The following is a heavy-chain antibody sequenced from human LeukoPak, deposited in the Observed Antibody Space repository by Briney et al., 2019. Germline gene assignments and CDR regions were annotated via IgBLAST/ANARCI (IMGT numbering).Heavy chain of an antibody. CDR1: GGTFSSYA. Sequence: ASVKVSCKASGGTFSSYAISWVRQAPGQGLEWMGGIIPIFGTANYAQKFQGRVTITTDESTSTAYMELSSLRSEDTAVYYCARLSATRYYYDSSGYYYPNYRWFDPWGQGTLVTVSS. J-gene: IGHJ5*02. CDR2: IIPIFGTA. CDR3: ARLSATRYYYDSSGYYYPNYRWFDP. D-gene: IGHD3-22*01. V-gene: IGHV1-69*05.